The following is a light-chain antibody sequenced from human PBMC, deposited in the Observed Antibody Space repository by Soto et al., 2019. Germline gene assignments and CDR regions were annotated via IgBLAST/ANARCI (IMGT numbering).Light chain of an antibody. CDR2: GAS. J-gene: IGKJ1*01. Sequence: TKSTATLYMSQGEIATLSCRASQSLNRDLAWYQQKPGQSPRLLIFGASIRATGIPARFSGSGSGTDFTLTISRLEFEDLAVYYCELYDSSQWTFGQGITVDLK. CDR1: QSLNRD. CDR3: ELYDSSQWT. V-gene: IGKV3-15*01.